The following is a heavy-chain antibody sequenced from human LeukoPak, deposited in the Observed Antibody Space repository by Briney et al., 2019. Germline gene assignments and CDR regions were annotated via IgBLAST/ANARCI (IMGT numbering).Heavy chain of an antibody. CDR1: GYTFTGYY. CDR2: INPNSGGT. Sequence: ASVKVSCKASGYTFTGYYMYWVRQAPGQGLEWMGWINPNSGGTIYAQKFQGRVTMTEDTSTDTAYMELSSLRSEDTAVYYCATVVAYDFWSGYYPWNYWGQGTLVTVSS. D-gene: IGHD3-3*01. CDR3: ATVVAYDFWSGYYPWNY. J-gene: IGHJ4*02. V-gene: IGHV1-2*02.